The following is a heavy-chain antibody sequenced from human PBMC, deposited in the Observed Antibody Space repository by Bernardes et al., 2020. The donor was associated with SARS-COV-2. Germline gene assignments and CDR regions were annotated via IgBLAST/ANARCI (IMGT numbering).Heavy chain of an antibody. D-gene: IGHD6-13*01. CDR1: GFTFSSYW. Sequence: GGSLRLSCAASGFTFSSYWMSWVRQAPGKGLEWVSMAAGSGVNTYYADSVKGRFTSSRDKSINTLYLQMNSLRAEDTAVYYCAKMTPDHSSTWFGFFYFDYWGQGSLVTVSS. CDR3: AKMTPDHSSTWFGFFYFDY. J-gene: IGHJ4*02. V-gene: IGHV3-23*01. CDR2: AAGSGVNT.